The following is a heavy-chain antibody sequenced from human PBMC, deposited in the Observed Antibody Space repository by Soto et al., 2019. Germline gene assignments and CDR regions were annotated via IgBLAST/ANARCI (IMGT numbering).Heavy chain of an antibody. V-gene: IGHV2-5*02. Sequence: QITLKESGPTLVKPTQTLTLTCSFSGFSLSTSGVGVGWIRQPPGKALEWLAVIYWDDETRYSPSLKNRLTITKDTSKNQVVLTVASMDPVDTGTSYCAHTFVRGNAMDVWGQGTTVTVSS. CDR1: GFSLSTSGVG. J-gene: IGHJ6*02. CDR3: AHTFVRGNAMDV. D-gene: IGHD3-10*01. CDR2: IYWDDET.